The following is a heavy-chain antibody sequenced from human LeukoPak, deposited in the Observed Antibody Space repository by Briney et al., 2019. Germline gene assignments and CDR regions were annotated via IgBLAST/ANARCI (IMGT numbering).Heavy chain of an antibody. Sequence: PGGSLRLSCAASGFTFSSYSMNWVRQAPGKGLEWVSYISSSSSTIYYADSVKGRFTISRDNAKNSLYLQMNSLRAEDTAVYYCARMGYYYDSSSPDGGDAFDIWGQGTMVTVSS. D-gene: IGHD3-22*01. CDR1: GFTFSSYS. V-gene: IGHV3-48*04. J-gene: IGHJ3*02. CDR2: ISSSSSTI. CDR3: ARMGYYYDSSSPDGGDAFDI.